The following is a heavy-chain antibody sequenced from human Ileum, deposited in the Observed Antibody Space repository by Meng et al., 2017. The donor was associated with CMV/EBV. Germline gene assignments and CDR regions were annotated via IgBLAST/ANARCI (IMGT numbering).Heavy chain of an antibody. Sequence: VTLVDSVAHHRHVGLSLRLACPASALPVGVSLISWCLQAPGKGLEWVSVIYNGGSTYYADPVKGRFTISRDNSKNTLYLQMNSLRVEDTAVYYCARMSYWGQGTLVTVSS. CDR3: ARMSY. J-gene: IGHJ4*02. CDR1: ALPVGVSL. V-gene: IGHV3-53*01. CDR2: IYNGGST.